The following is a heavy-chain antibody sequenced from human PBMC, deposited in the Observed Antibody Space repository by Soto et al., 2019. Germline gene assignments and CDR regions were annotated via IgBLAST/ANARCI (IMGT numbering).Heavy chain of an antibody. Sequence: QVQLVDSGGGLVKPGGSLRLSCAASGFTFSDYYMSWIRQAPGKGLEWISYITSSGSSTYYADSVKGRFTISRDNAKNSLYLQMNSLRADDTAVYYYARELSGWYSTFDSWGQGTLVTVSS. V-gene: IGHV3-11*01. CDR1: GFTFSDYY. CDR3: ARELSGWYSTFDS. CDR2: ITSSGSST. J-gene: IGHJ5*01. D-gene: IGHD6-19*01.